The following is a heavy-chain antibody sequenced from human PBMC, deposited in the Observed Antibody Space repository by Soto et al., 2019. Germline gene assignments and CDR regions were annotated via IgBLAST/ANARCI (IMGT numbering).Heavy chain of an antibody. CDR1: GGSISSYY. Sequence: SETLSLTCTVSGGSISSYYWSWIRQPPGKGLEWIGYIYYSGSTNYNPSLKSRVTISVDTSKNQFSLKLSSVTAADTAVYYCARDRSGLVPPDFDYWGQGTLVTVSS. CDR2: IYYSGST. V-gene: IGHV4-59*01. D-gene: IGHD3-10*02. J-gene: IGHJ4*02. CDR3: ARDRSGLVPPDFDY.